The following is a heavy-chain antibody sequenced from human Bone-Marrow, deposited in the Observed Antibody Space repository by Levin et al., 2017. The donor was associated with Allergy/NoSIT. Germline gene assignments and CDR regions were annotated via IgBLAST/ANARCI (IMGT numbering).Heavy chain of an antibody. CDR3: ARGRGPAAIWYDN. D-gene: IGHD2-2*01. CDR1: GFTFGDYA. V-gene: IGHV3-49*04. Sequence: GGSLRLSCTVSGFTFGDYAMGWVRQAPGKGLEWVGIIRSETYGGTPEYAASMRGRFSISRDDSKSIVYLHMNSLKTGDTAVYYCARGRGPAAIWYDNWGQGTLVTVSS. J-gene: IGHJ4*02. CDR2: IRSETYGGTP.